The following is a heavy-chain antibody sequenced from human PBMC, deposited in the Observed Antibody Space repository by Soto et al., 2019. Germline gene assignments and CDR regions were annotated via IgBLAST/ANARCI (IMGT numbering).Heavy chain of an antibody. CDR3: AKAWGIDY. D-gene: IGHD7-27*01. CDR2: ISGSGSST. Sequence: EVQLLESGGGLVEPGGSRRLSCAASGFTFSSYTMSWVRQAPGKGLEWVSTISGSGSSTYSADSVKGRFTISRDNSKNTLYQQMNSLRVEDPAIYYCAKAWGIDYWGQGTLVTVSS. CDR1: GFTFSSYT. J-gene: IGHJ4*02. V-gene: IGHV3-23*01.